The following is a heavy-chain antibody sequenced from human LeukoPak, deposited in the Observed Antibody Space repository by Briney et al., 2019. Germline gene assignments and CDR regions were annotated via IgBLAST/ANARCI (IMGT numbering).Heavy chain of an antibody. CDR1: GDSVSSNSAA. CDR2: TYYRSKWYK. CDR3: ARGQHYYDSSGYYSYYYYYGMDV. D-gene: IGHD3-22*01. J-gene: IGHJ6*02. V-gene: IGHV6-1*01. Sequence: SQTLSLTCAISGDSVSSNSAAWNWIRQSPSRGLEWLGRTYYRSKWYKDYAVSVKSRITINPHTSQNQFSLQLNSVTPEDTAVYYCARGQHYYDSSGYYSYYYYYGMDVWGQGTTVTVSS.